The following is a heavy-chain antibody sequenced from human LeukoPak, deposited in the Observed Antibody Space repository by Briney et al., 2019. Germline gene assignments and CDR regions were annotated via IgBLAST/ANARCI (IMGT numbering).Heavy chain of an antibody. D-gene: IGHD3-10*01. CDR2: IYYSGST. Sequence: SETLSLTCAVYGGSFSGYYWGWIRQPPGKGLEWIGSIYYSGSTYYNPSLKSRVTISVDTSKNQFSLKLSSVTAADTAVYYCARTRYYYNSRSYGVPYYFDYWGQGTLVTVSS. J-gene: IGHJ4*02. V-gene: IGHV4-39*01. CDR1: GGSFSGYY. CDR3: ARTRYYYNSRSYGVPYYFDY.